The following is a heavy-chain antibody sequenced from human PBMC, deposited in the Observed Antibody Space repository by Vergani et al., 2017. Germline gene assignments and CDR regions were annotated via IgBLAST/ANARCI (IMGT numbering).Heavy chain of an antibody. CDR2: IYLGGTT. V-gene: IGHV4-59*12. CDR3: ARVRTYGSGRAPNRYYFDY. D-gene: IGHD3-10*01. J-gene: IGHJ4*02. CDR1: GDSMNNYY. Sequence: QVHLQEAGPGLVKPAETLSLTCTVSGDSMNNYYWNWIRQTPGKGLEWNGYIYLGGTTTYNPSLESRVSLSADTSKNQFSLKLSSVTAADTGVYYCARVRTYGSGRAPNRYYFDYWGQGTLVTVSS.